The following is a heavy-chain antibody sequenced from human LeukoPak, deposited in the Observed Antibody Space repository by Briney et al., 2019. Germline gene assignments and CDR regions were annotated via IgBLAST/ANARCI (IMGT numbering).Heavy chain of an antibody. CDR3: ASLPRIDNGAVFDA. CDR2: INSDGSST. V-gene: IGHV3-74*01. CDR1: GFTFSSYW. J-gene: IGHJ4*02. D-gene: IGHD2-15*01. Sequence: PGGSLRLSCAASGFTFSSYWMHWVRQAPGKGLVWVSRINSDGSSTSYADSVKGRFTISRDNAKNTLYLQMNSLRAEDTAVYYCASLPRIDNGAVFDAWGQGTLVTVSS.